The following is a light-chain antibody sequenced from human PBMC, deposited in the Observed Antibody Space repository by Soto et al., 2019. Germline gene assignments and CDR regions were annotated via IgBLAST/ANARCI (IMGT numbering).Light chain of an antibody. CDR2: GAS. CDR1: QSVSSSY. J-gene: IGKJ4*01. CDR3: QQYGSSPT. Sequence: EIVLTQSPGTLSLSPGERATLSCMASQSVSSSYLAWYQQKPGQAPRLLIYGASSRATGIPDRFSGSGSGTDFTLTISRLETEDLEVYYCQQYGSSPTFGGGTKVEIK. V-gene: IGKV3-20*01.